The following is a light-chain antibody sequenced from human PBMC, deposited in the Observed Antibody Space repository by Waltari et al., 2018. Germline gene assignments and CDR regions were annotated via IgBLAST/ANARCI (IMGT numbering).Light chain of an antibody. V-gene: IGKV1-33*01. CDR1: QDISNC. CDR3: QQCDDVPFT. Sequence: IQMTQSPTSLSASVGDRVTITCQASQDISNCLNWYQQKPGRAPKLLIYYASLLEPGVPSRLSGSGSGTHFSVTISGLQTDDIGTYFGQQCDDVPFTFGPGTKVEMK. J-gene: IGKJ3*01. CDR2: YAS.